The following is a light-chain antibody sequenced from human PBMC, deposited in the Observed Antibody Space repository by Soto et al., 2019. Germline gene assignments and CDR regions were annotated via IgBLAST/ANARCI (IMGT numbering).Light chain of an antibody. CDR1: QDIAIY. CDR3: QQANSFPIT. Sequence: IQLTQSLPSLSASVGDKVTIPCRASQDIAIYLAWYQQKPGEAPKLLIYAASTLYGGVPSRFSGSGSGTDFALTITSLQAEDFATYYCQQANSFPITSGQRSRLEI. J-gene: IGKJ5*01. CDR2: AAS. V-gene: IGKV1-9*01.